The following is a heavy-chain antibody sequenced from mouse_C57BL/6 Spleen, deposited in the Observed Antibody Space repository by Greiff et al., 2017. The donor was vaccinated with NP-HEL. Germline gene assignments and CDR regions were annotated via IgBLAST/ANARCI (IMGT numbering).Heavy chain of an antibody. Sequence: VQLQQSGPGLVQPSQSLSITCTVSGFLLTSYGVHWVRQSPGKGLEWLGVIWRGGSTDYNAAFMSRLSITKDNSKSQVFFKMNSLQADDTAIYYCAKITTVVEGWYFDVWGTGTTVTVSS. CDR1: GFLLTSYG. CDR2: IWRGGST. J-gene: IGHJ1*03. CDR3: AKITTVVEGWYFDV. V-gene: IGHV2-5*01. D-gene: IGHD1-1*01.